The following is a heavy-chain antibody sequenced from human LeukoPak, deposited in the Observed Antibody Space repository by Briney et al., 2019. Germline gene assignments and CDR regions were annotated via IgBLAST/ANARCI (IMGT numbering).Heavy chain of an antibody. CDR1: GFIFRNYG. CDR2: ISPRGGGT. Sequence: AGGSLRLSCAASGFIFRNYGMNWVRQAPGKGLEWLSGISPRGGGTYYADSVKGRLTISRDDSKNTLSLQMNSLTVEDTAVYYCAREEGYYYDRRSFDPWGQGTLVTVSS. CDR3: AREEGYYYDRRSFDP. J-gene: IGHJ5*02. D-gene: IGHD3-22*01. V-gene: IGHV3-23*01.